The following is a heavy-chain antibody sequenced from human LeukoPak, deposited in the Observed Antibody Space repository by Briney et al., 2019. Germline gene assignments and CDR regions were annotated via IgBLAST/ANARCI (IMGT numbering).Heavy chain of an antibody. CDR3: ARQVICGDDCYSEY. V-gene: IGHV4-59*08. Sequence: SETLSLTCTVSGASITSYYWTWIRQPPGKGLEWIGYMYFTGSTDYNPSLKSRVTISEDKSKNQSSLSLNSVTAADTAVYYCARQVICGDDCYSEYWGQGILVTVSS. CDR1: GASITSYY. D-gene: IGHD2-21*02. J-gene: IGHJ4*02. CDR2: MYFTGST.